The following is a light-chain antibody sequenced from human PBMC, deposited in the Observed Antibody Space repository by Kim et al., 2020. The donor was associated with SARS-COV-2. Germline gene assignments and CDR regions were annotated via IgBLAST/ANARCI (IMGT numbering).Light chain of an antibody. CDR1: QSMSSW. Sequence: DIQMTQSPSTLSASIGDRVTITCRASQSMSSWLAWHQQKPGKAPKVLIYKASTLESGVPSRFSGSGSGTEFTLTISSLQPDDFATYYCQQYNHYPLTFGGGTKVDIK. CDR3: QQYNHYPLT. V-gene: IGKV1-5*03. CDR2: KAS. J-gene: IGKJ4*01.